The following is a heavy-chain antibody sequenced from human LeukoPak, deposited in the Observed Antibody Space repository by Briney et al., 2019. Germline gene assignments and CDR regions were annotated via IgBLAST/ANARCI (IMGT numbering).Heavy chain of an antibody. CDR3: ARTRFDY. CDR1: GFTFSSYA. CDR2: ISYDGSNK. Sequence: GGSLRLSCAASGFTFSSYAMHWVRQAPGKGLEWVAVISYDGSNKYYADSVKGQFTISRDNSKNTLYLQMNSLRAEDTAVYYCARTRFDYWGQGTLVTVSS. J-gene: IGHJ4*02. V-gene: IGHV3-30-3*01.